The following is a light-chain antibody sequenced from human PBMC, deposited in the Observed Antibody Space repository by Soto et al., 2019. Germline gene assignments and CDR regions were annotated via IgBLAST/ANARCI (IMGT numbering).Light chain of an antibody. CDR3: QQYHSGPIT. J-gene: IGKJ5*01. Sequence: DIVMTQSPDSLTVSLGERATINCKSSQSVLSSSNNKNYLTWHQQKPGQPPKVLIYGASTRESGVPDRFGGSGSGTDFPLTINNLQAEDVAVYYCQQYHSGPITFGQGTRLEIK. CDR2: GAS. V-gene: IGKV4-1*01. CDR1: QSVLSSSNNKNY.